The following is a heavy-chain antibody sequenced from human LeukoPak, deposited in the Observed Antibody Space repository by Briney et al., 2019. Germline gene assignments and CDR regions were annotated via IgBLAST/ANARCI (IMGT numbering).Heavy chain of an antibody. J-gene: IGHJ6*02. CDR1: GFTFDDYA. CDR2: ISWNSGSI. V-gene: IGHV3-9*01. CDR3: ATLGGLAARPNYYYGMDV. D-gene: IGHD6-6*01. Sequence: PGGSLRLSCAASGFTFDDYAMHWVRQAPGKGLEWVSGISWNSGSIGYADSVKSRFTISRDNAKNSLYLQMNSLRAEDTALYYCATLGGLAARPNYYYGMDVWGQGTTVTVSS.